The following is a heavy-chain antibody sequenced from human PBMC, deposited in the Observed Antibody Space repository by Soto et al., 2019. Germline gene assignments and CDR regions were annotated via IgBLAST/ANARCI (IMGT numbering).Heavy chain of an antibody. D-gene: IGHD2-21*02. V-gene: IGHV3-7*03. J-gene: IGHJ4*02. CDR2: IKQDGSEK. Sequence: EAQLVESGGGLVQPGGSLRLSCAASGFTFSSYWMSWVRQAPGKGLEWVANIKQDGSEKYYVDSVKGRFTISRDNAKNSLYLQMNSLRAEDTAVYYCARDIVVVTHDQYYFDYWGQGTLVTVSS. CDR3: ARDIVVVTHDQYYFDY. CDR1: GFTFSSYW.